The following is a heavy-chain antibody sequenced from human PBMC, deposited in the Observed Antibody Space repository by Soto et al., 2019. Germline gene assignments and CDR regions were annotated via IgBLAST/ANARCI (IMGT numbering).Heavy chain of an antibody. CDR1: GGSISSGGYY. CDR3: ARSTGTAADVFAY. D-gene: IGHD3-16*01. J-gene: IGHJ4*02. CDR2: IYYTGSI. Sequence: TLSLTCTVSGGSISSGGYYWNWIRQHPGKGLEWIGYIYYTGSIYYNPSLRSRVTISVGTSKNQFSLKLSSVTAADTAVYYCARSTGTAADVFAYWGQGTLVTVSS. V-gene: IGHV4-31*03.